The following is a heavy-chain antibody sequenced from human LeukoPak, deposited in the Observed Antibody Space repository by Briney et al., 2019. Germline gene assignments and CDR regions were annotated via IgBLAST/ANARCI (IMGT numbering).Heavy chain of an antibody. V-gene: IGHV3-9*01. CDR1: GFTFDDYA. CDR3: AKWNLQPLVKGWFDT. J-gene: IGHJ5*02. CDR2: ISWSSGST. Sequence: GGSLRLSCAASGFTFDDYAMHWVRHAPGKGLEWFSGISWSSGSTDYADSVKGRFTISRDNANNSLSLLMNSLRVEDTALYYCAKWNLQPLVKGWFDTWGQGALVIVSS. D-gene: IGHD6-13*01.